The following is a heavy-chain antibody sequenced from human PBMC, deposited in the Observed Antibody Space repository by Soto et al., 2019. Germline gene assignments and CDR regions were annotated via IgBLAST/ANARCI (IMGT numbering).Heavy chain of an antibody. CDR2: IYYSGST. J-gene: IGHJ4*02. CDR3: ARQGSSSWYGVDY. CDR1: GGSISSSSYY. V-gene: IGHV4-39*01. Sequence: SETLSLTCTVSGGSISSSSYYWGWIRQPPGKGLEWIGSIYYSGSTYYNPSLKSRVTISVDTSKNQFSLKLSSVTAADTAVYYCARQGSSSWYGVDYWGQGTLVTVSS. D-gene: IGHD6-13*01.